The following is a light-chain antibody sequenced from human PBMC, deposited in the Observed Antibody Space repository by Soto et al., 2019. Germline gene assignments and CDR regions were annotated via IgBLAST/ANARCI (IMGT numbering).Light chain of an antibody. CDR3: QQYNSYSQT. CDR2: DAS. J-gene: IGKJ1*01. CDR1: KSISSW. V-gene: IGKV1-5*01. Sequence: DIQMTQTPSTLPASVGDRVTITCRASKSISSWLAWYQQKPGKAPKLLIYDASSLESGVPSRFSGSGSGTEFTLTVSILQPDDCATYYGQQYNSYSQTFGPGSKVEIK.